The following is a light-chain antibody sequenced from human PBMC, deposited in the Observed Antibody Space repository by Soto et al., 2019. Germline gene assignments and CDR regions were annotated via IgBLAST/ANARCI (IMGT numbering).Light chain of an antibody. CDR3: QQYNNWPPT. CDR1: QSVDSRF. Sequence: EIVLTQSPGTLSLSPGERATLSCRASQSVDSRFLAWYQQRPGQAPRLLISATSSRATGIPDRFSGSGSGTDFTLIISRLEPEDFAVYYCQQYNNWPPTLGQGTKVEIK. CDR2: ATS. V-gene: IGKV3-20*01. J-gene: IGKJ1*01.